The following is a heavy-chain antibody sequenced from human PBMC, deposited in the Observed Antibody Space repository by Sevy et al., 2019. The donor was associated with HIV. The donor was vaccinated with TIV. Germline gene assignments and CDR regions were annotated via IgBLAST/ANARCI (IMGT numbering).Heavy chain of an antibody. V-gene: IGHV3-48*03. Sequence: GGSLRLSCAASGFTFSSYEMNWVRQAPGKGLEWVSYISSSGSTIYYADSVKGRFTISRDNAKNSLYLQMNSLRAKDTAVYYCARDFRDKGVVPAATAPFDYWGQGTLVTVSS. D-gene: IGHD2-2*01. CDR3: ARDFRDKGVVPAATAPFDY. J-gene: IGHJ4*02. CDR1: GFTFSSYE. CDR2: ISSSGSTI.